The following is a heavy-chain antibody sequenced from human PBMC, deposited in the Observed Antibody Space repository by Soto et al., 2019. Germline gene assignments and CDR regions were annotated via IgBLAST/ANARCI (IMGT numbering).Heavy chain of an antibody. V-gene: IGHV3-23*01. Sequence: EVQLLESEGGLVQPGGSLRLSCAASGFTFSSYAMSWVRQAPGKGLEWVSAISGSGGSTYYADSVKGRFTISRDNSKNTLYLQMNSLRAEDTAVYYCATWGSYSSGWYYFDYWGQGTLVTVSS. CDR2: ISGSGGST. CDR1: GFTFSSYA. J-gene: IGHJ4*02. D-gene: IGHD6-19*01. CDR3: ATWGSYSSGWYYFDY.